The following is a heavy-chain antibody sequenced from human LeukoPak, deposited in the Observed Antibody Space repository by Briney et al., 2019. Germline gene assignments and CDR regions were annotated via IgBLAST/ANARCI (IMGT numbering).Heavy chain of an antibody. CDR2: IYSDGTA. Sequence: PGGSLRLSCAASGFTFSTNRMSWVRQAPGRGLEWVSVIYSDGTAYYADSVKGRFTISRDNSKSTLYLQMNSLKADDTAVYYCASGAHYYDSSGYVSDYWGQGTLVTVSS. V-gene: IGHV3-53*01. D-gene: IGHD3-22*01. CDR1: GFTFSTNR. CDR3: ASGAHYYDSSGYVSDY. J-gene: IGHJ4*02.